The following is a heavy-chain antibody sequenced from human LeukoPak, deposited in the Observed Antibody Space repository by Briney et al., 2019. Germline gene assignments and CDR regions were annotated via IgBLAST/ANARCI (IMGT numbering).Heavy chain of an antibody. CDR2: IYYSGST. Sequence: SETLSLTCTVSGGSISSYYWSWIRQPPGKGLEWIGYIYYSGSTNYNPSLKSRVTISVDTSKNQFSLRLSSVTAADTAVYYCARQVRGSDLDYWGXXXXXTVS. D-gene: IGHD3-10*01. V-gene: IGHV4-59*08. CDR3: ARQVRGSDLDY. J-gene: IGHJ4*01. CDR1: GGSISSYY.